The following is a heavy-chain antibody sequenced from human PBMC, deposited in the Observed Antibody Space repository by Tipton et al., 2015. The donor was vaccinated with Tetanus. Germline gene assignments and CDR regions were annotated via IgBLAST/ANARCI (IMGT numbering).Heavy chain of an antibody. CDR3: GRASGYHYGSGSYYSGEDY. Sequence: QSGAEVKKPGASVRVSCRTSGYAFTSYDIHWVRQATGQGLEWMGWISAYNGDTNTAQNLQGRVTMTTDTSTSTASMEVRSLTYDDTAVYYCGRASGYHYGSGSYYSGEDYWGQGTLVTVSS. CDR1: GYAFTSYD. J-gene: IGHJ4*02. V-gene: IGHV1-18*01. CDR2: ISAYNGDT. D-gene: IGHD3-10*01.